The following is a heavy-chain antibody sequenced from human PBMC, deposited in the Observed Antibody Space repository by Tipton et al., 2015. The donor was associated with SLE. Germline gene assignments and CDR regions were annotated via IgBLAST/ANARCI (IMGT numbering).Heavy chain of an antibody. V-gene: IGHV4-59*08. D-gene: IGHD3-10*01. Sequence: LRLSCTVSGGSISSYYWSWIRQPPGKGLEWIGYIYYSGSTNYNPSLKSRVTISVDTSKNQFSLKLSSVTAADTAVYYCARAMVRGTAHFYYGLDVWGQGTTVIVSS. J-gene: IGHJ6*02. CDR1: GGSISSYY. CDR2: IYYSGST. CDR3: ARAMVRGTAHFYYGLDV.